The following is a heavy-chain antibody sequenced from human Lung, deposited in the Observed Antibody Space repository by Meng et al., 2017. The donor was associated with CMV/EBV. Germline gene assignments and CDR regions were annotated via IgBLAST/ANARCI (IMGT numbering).Heavy chain of an antibody. Sequence: GGSLRLXCEVSGFSFSSFEMNWVRQAPGKGLEWIAHISSGGTTINYADSVKGRFTISRDNANNSLFLQMNSLRVEDTAVYYCARKFSSSGLYWGQGTRVTVSS. CDR3: ARKFSSSGLY. J-gene: IGHJ4*02. D-gene: IGHD6-6*01. CDR1: GFSFSSFE. V-gene: IGHV3-48*03. CDR2: ISSGGTTI.